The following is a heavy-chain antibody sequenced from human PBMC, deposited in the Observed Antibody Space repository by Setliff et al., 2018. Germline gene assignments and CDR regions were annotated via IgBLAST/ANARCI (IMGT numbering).Heavy chain of an antibody. CDR1: GYTFTRYA. J-gene: IGHJ6*03. CDR3: ARDSSGWSGFSRLVGVYYYYMDV. Sequence: ASVKVSCKASGYTFTRYAMNWVRQAPGQGLEWMGWINTNTGNPTYAQGFTGRFVFPLDTSVSTAYLQISSLKAEDTAVYYCARDSSGWSGFSRLVGVYYYYMDVWGKGTTVTVSS. V-gene: IGHV7-4-1*02. D-gene: IGHD6-19*01. CDR2: INTNTGNP.